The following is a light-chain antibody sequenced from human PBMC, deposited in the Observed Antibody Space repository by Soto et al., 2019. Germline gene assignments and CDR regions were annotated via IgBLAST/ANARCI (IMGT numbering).Light chain of an antibody. J-gene: IGKJ1*01. V-gene: IGKV3-15*01. CDR3: QQYNNWPLT. CDR2: GAS. CDR1: QSVSSN. Sequence: IVMTQSPATLSVSPGERATLSCRASQSVSSNLAWYQQKPGQAPRLLIYGASTRATGSPARFSGSGSGTEFTLTISSLQSEDFAVYYCQQYNNWPLTFGQGTKVDIK.